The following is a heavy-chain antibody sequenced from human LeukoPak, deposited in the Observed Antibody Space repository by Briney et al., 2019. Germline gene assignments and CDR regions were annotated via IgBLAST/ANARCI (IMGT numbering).Heavy chain of an antibody. CDR2: TYYSGST. CDR3: VSILTTFDFWSGANWFDP. Sequence: KPSETRSLTCTVSGGSISSSSYYWGWIRQPPGKGLEWIGSTYYSGSTYYNPSLKSRVTISVDTSKNQFSLKLSSVTAADTAVYYCVSILTTFDFWSGANWFDPWGQGTLVTVSS. J-gene: IGHJ5*02. CDR1: GGSISSSSYY. D-gene: IGHD3-3*01. V-gene: IGHV4-39*01.